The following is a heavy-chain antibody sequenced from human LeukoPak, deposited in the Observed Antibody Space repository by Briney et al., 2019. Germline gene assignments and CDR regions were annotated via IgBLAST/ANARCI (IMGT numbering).Heavy chain of an antibody. CDR1: GGSFSGYY. Sequence: SETLSLTCAVYGGSFSGYYWSWIRQPPGNGLEWIGEINHSGSTNYNPSLKSRVTISVDTSKNQFSLKLSSVTAADTAVYYCARNDFWSGYYWSPYYYYGMDVWGQGTTVTVSS. CDR3: ARNDFWSGYYWSPYYYYGMDV. D-gene: IGHD3-3*01. V-gene: IGHV4-34*01. CDR2: INHSGST. J-gene: IGHJ6*02.